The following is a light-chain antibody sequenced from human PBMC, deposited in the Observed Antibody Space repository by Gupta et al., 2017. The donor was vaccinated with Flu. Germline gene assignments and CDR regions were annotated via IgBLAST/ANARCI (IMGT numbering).Light chain of an antibody. CDR3: QQYNNWPPFT. Sequence: DIVLTPSPATLYVSQGERATLSCRASQSVSSSIAWYQQKPGQAPRLLIYGSSTRATGIPARFSCSGSGTEFTLTISSLQSEDFAVYYCQQYNNWPPFTFGGGTKVDIK. CDR2: GSS. CDR1: QSVSSS. V-gene: IGKV3D-15*01. J-gene: IGKJ4*01.